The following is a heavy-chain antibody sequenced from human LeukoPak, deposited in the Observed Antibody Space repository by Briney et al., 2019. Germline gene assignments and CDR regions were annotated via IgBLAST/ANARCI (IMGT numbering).Heavy chain of an antibody. J-gene: IGHJ4*02. CDR1: GFTFSSYG. CDR2: ISYDGSNK. V-gene: IGHV3-30*03. Sequence: GGSLRLSCAASGFTFSSYGMHWVRQAPGKGLEWVAVISYDGSNKYYADSVKGRFTISRDNAKNTLSLEMNSLGDEDTAVYYCSRDLNGRNDFWGQGTLVTVSS. CDR3: SRDLNGRNDF. D-gene: IGHD1-14*01.